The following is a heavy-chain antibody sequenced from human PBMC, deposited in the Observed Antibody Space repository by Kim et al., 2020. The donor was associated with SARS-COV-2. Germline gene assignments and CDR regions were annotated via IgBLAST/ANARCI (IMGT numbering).Heavy chain of an antibody. CDR2: IDPGGSYV. CDR1: GYTFTSYW. J-gene: IGHJ4*02. D-gene: IGHD2-2*01. CDR3: GLVSGLGYCSSNTCFKRSDYVDY. Sequence: GESLKISCNGSGYTFTSYWITWVRQMPGKGLEWVGRIDPGGSYVDYSPSFQGHVTISAERSLLTAYLLWSSLKASDTAIYYCGLVSGLGYCSSNTCFKRSDYVDYWGQRTLFTVSS. V-gene: IGHV5-10-1*01.